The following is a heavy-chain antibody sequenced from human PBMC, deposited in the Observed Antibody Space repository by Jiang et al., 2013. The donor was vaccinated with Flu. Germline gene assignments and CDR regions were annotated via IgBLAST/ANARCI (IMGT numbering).Heavy chain of an antibody. CDR1: GGSISSYY. CDR3: ASLRMEWELLGGYYFDY. J-gene: IGHJ4*02. Sequence: VKPSETLSLTCTVSGGSISSYYWSWIRQPPREGTGVDWVYLLQWEHQLQPSLKSRVTISVDTSKNQFSLKLSSVTAADTAVYYCASLRMEWELLGGYYFDYWGQGTLVTVSS. D-gene: IGHD1-26*01. CDR2: LLQWEH. V-gene: IGHV4-59*08.